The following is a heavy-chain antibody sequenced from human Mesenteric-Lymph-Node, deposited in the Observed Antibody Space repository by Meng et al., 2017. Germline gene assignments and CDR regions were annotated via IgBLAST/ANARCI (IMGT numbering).Heavy chain of an antibody. Sequence: QVHLQQWGAGLLKPSETLSLTCAVSGDSITSGDYSWTWIRQPPGKGLEWIGYIYHGVNIYYTPSLRSRVTISVDKSRNQFSLKLTSVSAADTAVYYCVRDTRRGGGWFDPWGQGTLVTVSS. D-gene: IGHD3-10*01. J-gene: IGHJ5*02. CDR2: IYHGVNI. CDR3: VRDTRRGGGWFDP. CDR1: GDSITSGDYS. V-gene: IGHV4-30-2*01.